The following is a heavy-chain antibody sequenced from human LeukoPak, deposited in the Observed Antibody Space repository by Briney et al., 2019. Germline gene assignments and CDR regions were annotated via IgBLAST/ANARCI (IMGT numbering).Heavy chain of an antibody. CDR2: ISGSGGST. V-gene: IGHV3-23*01. D-gene: IGHD3-22*01. CDR1: GFTFSSYA. Sequence: GGPLRLSCAASGFTFSSYAMSWVRQAPGKGLEWVSAISGSGGSTYYADSVKGRFTISRDNSKNTLYLQMNSLRAEDTAVYYCAKDNGGYYYDSSGYYADYWGQGTLVTVSS. J-gene: IGHJ4*02. CDR3: AKDNGGYYYDSSGYYADY.